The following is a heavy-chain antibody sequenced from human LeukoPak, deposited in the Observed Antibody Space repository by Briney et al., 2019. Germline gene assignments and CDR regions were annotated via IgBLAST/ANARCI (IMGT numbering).Heavy chain of an antibody. J-gene: IGHJ4*02. Sequence: PGGSLRLSCAASGFTVSSKYMSWVRQAPGKGLEWVSVIYSDGSTYYADSVKGRFTISRDNSKNTLYLQMNSLRAEDTAVYYCAGAVGYYYDSSLTFDYWGQGTLVTVSS. CDR3: AGAVGYYYDSSLTFDY. V-gene: IGHV3-53*01. D-gene: IGHD3-22*01. CDR2: IYSDGST. CDR1: GFTVSSKY.